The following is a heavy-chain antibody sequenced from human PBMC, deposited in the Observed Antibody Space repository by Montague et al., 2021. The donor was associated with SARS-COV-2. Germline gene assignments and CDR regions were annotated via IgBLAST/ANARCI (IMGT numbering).Heavy chain of an antibody. CDR1: GFTFSTFW. D-gene: IGHD3-22*01. J-gene: IGHJ4*02. CDR3: ARGYDSSGYQY. CDR2: IKQDGSEK. V-gene: IGHV3-7*05. Sequence: SPRLSCAASGFTFSTFWMTWVRQVPGKGLEWVANIKQDGSEKYYVDSVKGRFTISRDSAKNSLYLQLDSLRAEDTAVYYCARGYDSSGYQYWGQGTLVTVSS.